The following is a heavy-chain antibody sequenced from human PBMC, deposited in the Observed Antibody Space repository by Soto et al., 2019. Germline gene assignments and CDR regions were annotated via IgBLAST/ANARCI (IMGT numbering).Heavy chain of an antibody. Sequence: GGSLRLSCAASGFTFSNYAMSWVRQAPGKGLEWVSAISSSGDSPYYADSVKGRFTVSRDNSKNTLYLQMNSLRVEDTAIYYCARNTIPHPHXWGQGTLVTVSS. CDR3: ARNTIPHPHX. J-gene: IGHJ4*02. CDR2: ISSSGDSP. V-gene: IGHV3-23*01. CDR1: GFTFSNYA. D-gene: IGHD1-1*01.